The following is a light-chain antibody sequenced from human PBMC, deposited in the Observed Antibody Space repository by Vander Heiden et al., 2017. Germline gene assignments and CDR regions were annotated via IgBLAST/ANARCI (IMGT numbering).Light chain of an antibody. V-gene: IGKV3-20*01. CDR1: QSVSSSY. Sequence: EIVLTQSPGTLSLSPGERATLSCRASQSVSSSYLAWYQQKPGQAPRLLIYGASSRATGIPDRFSGSGSGTDLTLTISRREPEDFAVYYCQQYGSSPSLTFGGRTKVEIK. CDR2: GAS. J-gene: IGKJ4*01. CDR3: QQYGSSPSLT.